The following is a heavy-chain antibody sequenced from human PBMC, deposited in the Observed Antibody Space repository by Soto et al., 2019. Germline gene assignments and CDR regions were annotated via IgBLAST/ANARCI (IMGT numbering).Heavy chain of an antibody. D-gene: IGHD6-13*01. Sequence: SETLSLTCTVSGGSISSYYLSWIRQPAGKGLECIGRIYTSGSTNYNPSLKSRVTMSVDTSKNQFSLKLSSVTAADTAVYYCARTSYSSSCYSYYYGMDVWGQGTTVTVYS. V-gene: IGHV4-4*07. CDR2: IYTSGST. CDR1: GGSISSYY. J-gene: IGHJ6*02. CDR3: ARTSYSSSCYSYYYGMDV.